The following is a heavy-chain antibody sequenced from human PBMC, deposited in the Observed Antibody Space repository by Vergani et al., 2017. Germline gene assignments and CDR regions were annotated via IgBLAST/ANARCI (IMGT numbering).Heavy chain of an antibody. D-gene: IGHD2-2*01. Sequence: QVQLVESGGGLVKPGGSLRLSCAASGFTFSDYYMSWIRQAPGKGLEWVSYISSSGSTIYYADSVKGRFTISRDNAKNSLYLQMNSLRAEDTAVYYCARERLGCSSTSCYYLRWSHFGYWGQGTLVTVSS. CDR1: GFTFSDYY. CDR2: ISSSGSTI. CDR3: ARERLGCSSTSCYYLRWSHFGY. V-gene: IGHV3-11*01. J-gene: IGHJ4*02.